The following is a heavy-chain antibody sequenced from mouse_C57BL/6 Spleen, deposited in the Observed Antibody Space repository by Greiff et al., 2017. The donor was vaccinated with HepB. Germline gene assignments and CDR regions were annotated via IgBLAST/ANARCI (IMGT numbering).Heavy chain of an antibody. CDR2: IDPENGGT. D-gene: IGHD4-1*01. V-gene: IGHV14-4*01. CDR3: TPTGTGDWYFDV. Sequence: EVQLQQSGAELVRPGASVKLSCTASGFNIKDDYMHWVKQRPEQGLEWIGWIDPENGGTEYASKFQGKVNITADTSSTTAYLQLSSLTSEDTAVYYWTPTGTGDWYFDVWGKGTTVTVSS. CDR1: GFNIKDDY. J-gene: IGHJ1*03.